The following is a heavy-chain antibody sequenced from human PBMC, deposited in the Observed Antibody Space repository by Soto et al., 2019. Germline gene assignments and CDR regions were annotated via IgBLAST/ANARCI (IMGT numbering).Heavy chain of an antibody. CDR3: ASTKDYSSSLDY. J-gene: IGHJ4*02. Sequence: SETLSLTCTVSGGSISSGGYYWSWIREHPGKGLEWIGCVYYSGRTYYNPSLKSRITISVDTSKKYFFLKLSSVTAADTAVYYCASTKDYSSSLDYWGQGFLVTVSS. V-gene: IGHV4-31*03. CDR1: GGSISSGGYY. CDR2: VYYSGRT. D-gene: IGHD6-6*01.